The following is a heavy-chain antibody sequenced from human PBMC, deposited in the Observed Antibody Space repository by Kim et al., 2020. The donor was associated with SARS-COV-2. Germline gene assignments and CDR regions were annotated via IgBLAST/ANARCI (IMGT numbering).Heavy chain of an antibody. V-gene: IGHV4-59*01. D-gene: IGHD5-12*01. Sequence: SETLSLTCTVSGGSISTYYWNWIRQPPGKGLEWIGHIYYSGSTNYNPSLESRVTISVDTSKNQFSLNLSSMTAADTAVYYCARDSGYSFPHIDAFDVWGHGTMVTVSS. CDR1: GGSISTYY. CDR3: ARDSGYSFPHIDAFDV. J-gene: IGHJ3*01. CDR2: IYYSGST.